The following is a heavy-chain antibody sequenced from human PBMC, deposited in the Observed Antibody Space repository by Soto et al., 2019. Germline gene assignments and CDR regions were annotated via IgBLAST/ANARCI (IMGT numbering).Heavy chain of an antibody. Sequence: GGSLRLSCAASGFTFSSYWMHWVRQAPGKGLVWVSRINSDGSSTSYADSVKGRFTISRDNAKNTLYLQMNSLRAEDTAVYYCARVVGYCSSTSCPKETDAFDIWGQGTMVTVSS. D-gene: IGHD2-2*01. J-gene: IGHJ3*02. CDR2: INSDGSST. V-gene: IGHV3-74*01. CDR3: ARVVGYCSSTSCPKETDAFDI. CDR1: GFTFSSYW.